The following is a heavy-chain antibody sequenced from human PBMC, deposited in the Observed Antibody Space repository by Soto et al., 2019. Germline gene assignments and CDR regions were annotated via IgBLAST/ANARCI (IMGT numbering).Heavy chain of an antibody. V-gene: IGHV1-69*01. CDR2: IIPIFGTA. D-gene: IGHD3-22*01. CDR3: ARDGSGYLSRASPMDV. CDR1: GDTFSSYA. Sequence: QVQLVQSGAEVKKPGSSVKVSCKASGDTFSSYAISWVRQAPGQGLEWMGGIIPIFGTANYAQKFQGRVTITADESTSTAYMELSSLRSEDTAVYYCARDGSGYLSRASPMDVWGQGTTVNVSS. J-gene: IGHJ6*02.